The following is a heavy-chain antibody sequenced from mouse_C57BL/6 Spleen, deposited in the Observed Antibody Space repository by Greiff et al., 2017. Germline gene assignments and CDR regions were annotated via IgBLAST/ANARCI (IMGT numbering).Heavy chain of an antibody. CDR1: GYPFPSSW. V-gene: IGHV1-55*01. D-gene: IGHD3-3*01. J-gene: IGHJ3*01. Sequence: QVRLQRSGAELVKPGASVRMSCKPSGYPFPSSWITWVKQRPGQGLEWIGDIYPGSGSTNYNEKFKSKATLTVDTSSSTAYMQLSSLTSEDSAVYYCARGTEAWFAYWGQGTLVTVSA. CDR2: IYPGSGST. CDR3: ARGTEAWFAY.